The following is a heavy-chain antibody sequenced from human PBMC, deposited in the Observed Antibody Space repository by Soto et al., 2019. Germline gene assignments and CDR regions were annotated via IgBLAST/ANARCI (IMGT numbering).Heavy chain of an antibody. J-gene: IGHJ5*02. CDR3: ARLYCTTNTCDSWFDP. Sequence: GESLKISCKGSGYTFTTFWISWVRQMPGKGLEWMGRVDPGDTYVTYSPSFQGHVTISVDKSISTAYLQWSSLKASDTAMYYCARLYCTTNTCDSWFDPWGQGTLVTVSS. V-gene: IGHV5-10-1*01. D-gene: IGHD2-8*01. CDR2: VDPGDTYV. CDR1: GYTFTTFW.